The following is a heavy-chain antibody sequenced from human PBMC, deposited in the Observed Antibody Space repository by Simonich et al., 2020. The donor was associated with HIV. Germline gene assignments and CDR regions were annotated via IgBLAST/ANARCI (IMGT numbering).Heavy chain of an antibody. CDR2: ISISGGVI. Sequence: EVQLVESGGGLVQPGGSLRLSCAASGFTFSTYSMNWVRQAPGKGLEWVSYISISGGVIYYADSVKGRFTISRDNAKNSLYLQMNSLRAEDTAVYYCARSESRGFDVWGQGTMVTVSS. J-gene: IGHJ3*01. CDR1: GFTFSTYS. CDR3: ARSESRGFDV. V-gene: IGHV3-48*01.